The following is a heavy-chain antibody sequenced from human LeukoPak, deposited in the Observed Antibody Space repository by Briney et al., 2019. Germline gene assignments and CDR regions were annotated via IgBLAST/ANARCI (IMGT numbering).Heavy chain of an antibody. Sequence: SETLSLTCTVSGGSISGYYWSWVRQPPGKRLEWIGYIYYSGSTNYNPSLKSRITLSVDTSKNQFSLILSSVTAADTAVYYCARHPANGYGALNLDYWGRGTLVTVSS. V-gene: IGHV4-59*08. CDR3: ARHPANGYGALNLDY. CDR1: GGSISGYY. J-gene: IGHJ4*02. CDR2: IYYSGST. D-gene: IGHD2-8*01.